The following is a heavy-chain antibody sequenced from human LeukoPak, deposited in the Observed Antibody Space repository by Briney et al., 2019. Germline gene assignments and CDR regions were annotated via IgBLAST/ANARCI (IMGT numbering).Heavy chain of an antibody. CDR1: GGTFSSYA. CDR3: AREFSWVYFDY. Sequence: SPVTVSCKASGGTFSSYAISWVRQAPGPGLEWLGRIIPIFGTANYAQKFQGRVTITTDESTSTAYMELSSLRSEDTAVYYCAREFSWVYFDYWGQGTLVTVSS. CDR2: IIPIFGTA. J-gene: IGHJ4*02. D-gene: IGHD1-26*01. V-gene: IGHV1-69*05.